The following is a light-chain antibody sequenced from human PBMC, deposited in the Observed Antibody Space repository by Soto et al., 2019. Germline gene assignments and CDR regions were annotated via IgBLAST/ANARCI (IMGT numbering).Light chain of an antibody. J-gene: IGKJ1*01. CDR3: QQYGSSPQT. CDR1: QSVGSSY. V-gene: IGKV3-20*01. Sequence: EIVLTQSPGTLSLSPGERATLSCRASQSVGSSYLAWYQQKGGQAPRLLIYGASSRATGIPDRFSGSGSGTDFTLTISRLEPEDFAVYYCQQYGSSPQTFGQGTKVEIK. CDR2: GAS.